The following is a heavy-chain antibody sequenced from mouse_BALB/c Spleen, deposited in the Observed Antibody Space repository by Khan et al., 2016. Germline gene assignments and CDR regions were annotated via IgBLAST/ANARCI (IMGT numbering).Heavy chain of an antibody. J-gene: IGHJ2*01. CDR2: IFPGSGNT. V-gene: IGHV1-66*01. Sequence: QVRLQQSGPELVKPGASGKISCKASGYSFTSYYIHWVKQRPGKGLEWIGWIFPGSGNTKYNEKFKGKATLTADTSSSTAYMQLSSLTSEDSSVYVCARSYYSGSPYYFDSWGQGTTLTVSS. D-gene: IGHD1-1*01. CDR3: ARSYYSGSPYYFDS. CDR1: GYSFTSYY.